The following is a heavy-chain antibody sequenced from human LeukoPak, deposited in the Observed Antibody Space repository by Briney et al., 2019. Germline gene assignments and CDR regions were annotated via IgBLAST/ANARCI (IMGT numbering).Heavy chain of an antibody. CDR2: IKQDGSEK. CDR1: GFTFSSYW. D-gene: IGHD4-11*01. V-gene: IGHV3-7*01. CDR3: AKGSRTTVTNKQIDY. Sequence: PGGSLRLSCAASGFTFSSYWMSWVRQAPGKGLEWVANIKQDGSEKYYVDSVKGRFTISRDNSKNTLYLQMNSLRAEDTAVYYCAKGSRTTVTNKQIDYWGQGTLVTVSS. J-gene: IGHJ4*02.